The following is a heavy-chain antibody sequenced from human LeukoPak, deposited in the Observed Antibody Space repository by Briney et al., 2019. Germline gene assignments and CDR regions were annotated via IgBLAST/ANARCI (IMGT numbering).Heavy chain of an antibody. V-gene: IGHV3-66*01. CDR1: GFTVSSNY. D-gene: IGHD2-15*01. Sequence: GGSLRLSCAASGFTVSSNYMSWVRQAPGKGLEWVSVIYSGGSTYYADSVKGRFTISRDNSKNTLYLQMDSLRAEDTAVYYCARSPEGCSGGSCYNPPDYWGQGTLVTVSS. CDR3: ARSPEGCSGGSCYNPPDY. J-gene: IGHJ4*02. CDR2: IYSGGST.